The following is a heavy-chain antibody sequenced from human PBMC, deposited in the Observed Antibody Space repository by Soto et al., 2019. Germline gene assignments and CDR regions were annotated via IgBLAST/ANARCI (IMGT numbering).Heavy chain of an antibody. CDR2: ISSSSSYI. CDR1: GFTFSSCT. V-gene: IGHV3-21*01. J-gene: IGHJ3*02. CDR3: ARDGGGDLKAFDI. Sequence: EVQLVESGGGLVKPGGSLRLYCAAFGFTFSSCTMNWVRQAPGKGLEWVSSISSSSSYIYYADSVKGRFTISRDNAKTSLYLQMNSLRAEDTAVYYCARDGGGDLKAFDIWGQGTMVTVSS. D-gene: IGHD3-16*01.